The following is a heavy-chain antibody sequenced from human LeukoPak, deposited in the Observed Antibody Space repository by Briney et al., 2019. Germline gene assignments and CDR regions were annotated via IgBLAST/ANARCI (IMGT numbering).Heavy chain of an antibody. V-gene: IGHV3-23*01. CDR1: GFTFSNYA. J-gene: IGHJ6*04. D-gene: IGHD6-19*01. CDR3: ARDRGDEQWLVYQPSYYYYFMDV. CDR2: ISGSGGST. Sequence: GGTLRLSCAASGFTFSNYAMSWVRQAPGRGLEWVSAISGSGGSTYSADSVKGRFTISRDNSKNTLYLQMNSLRAEDTAVYYCARDRGDEQWLVYQPSYYYYFMDVWGKGTTVTISS.